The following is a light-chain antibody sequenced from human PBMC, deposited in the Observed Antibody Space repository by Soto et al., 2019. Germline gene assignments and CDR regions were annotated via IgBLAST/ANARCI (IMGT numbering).Light chain of an antibody. CDR1: QSVSSN. V-gene: IGKV3-15*01. J-gene: IGKJ2*01. CDR2: SAS. CDR3: PQYVNWPPWYT. Sequence: EIVMTQSPANLSVSPGERATLSCRASQSVSSNLAWYQQVPGQAPRLLIYSASIRATGVPARFSGSGSGTEFTXXXXXLXXXDFAVYYCPQYVNWPPWYTFGQGTKLEIK.